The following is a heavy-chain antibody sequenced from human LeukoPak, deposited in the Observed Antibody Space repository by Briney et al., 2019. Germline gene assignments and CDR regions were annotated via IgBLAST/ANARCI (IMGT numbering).Heavy chain of an antibody. J-gene: IGHJ4*02. Sequence: GRSLRLSCTASGFNFGIYGMHWVRQAPGKGLEWVAVIWYGGSNKYYADSVKGRFTISRDNSKNTLYLQMNSLRAEDTAVYYCAKARDDSSGYCDYWGQGTLVTVSS. CDR3: AKARDDSSGYCDY. CDR2: IWYGGSNK. D-gene: IGHD3-22*01. CDR1: GFNFGIYG. V-gene: IGHV3-33*06.